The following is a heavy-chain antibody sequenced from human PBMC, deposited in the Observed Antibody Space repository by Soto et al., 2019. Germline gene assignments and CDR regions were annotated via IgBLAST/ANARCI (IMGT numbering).Heavy chain of an antibody. CDR1: GDSVSSNSAA. CDR3: ARADDYYDSSGYLFDY. V-gene: IGHV6-1*01. J-gene: IGHJ4*02. Sequence: PSQTLSLTCAISGDSVSSNSAAWNWIRQSPSRGLEWLGRTYYRSKWYNDRAVSVKSRITINPDTSKNQFSLQLNSVTPEDTAVYYCARADDYYDSSGYLFDYWGQGTLVTVSS. D-gene: IGHD3-22*01. CDR2: TYYRSKWYN.